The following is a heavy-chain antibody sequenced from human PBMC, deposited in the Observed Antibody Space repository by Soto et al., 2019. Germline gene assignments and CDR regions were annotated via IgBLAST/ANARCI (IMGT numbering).Heavy chain of an antibody. CDR2: IIPLFGTA. CDR1: GGTFSTYA. J-gene: IGHJ4*02. D-gene: IGHD3-22*01. CDR3: ARGVNYDSSGYYYFY. V-gene: IGHV1-69*13. Sequence: SVKVSCKASGGTFSTYAIDWVRQAPGQGLEWMGGIIPLFGTAKYAQNFQGRITITADESTNTAYMELRSLRSQDTAVYYCARGVNYDSSGYYYFYWGQGTLVTVSS.